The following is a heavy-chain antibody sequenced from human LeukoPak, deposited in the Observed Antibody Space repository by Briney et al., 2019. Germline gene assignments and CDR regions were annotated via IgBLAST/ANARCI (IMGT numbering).Heavy chain of an antibody. J-gene: IGHJ4*02. V-gene: IGHV1-69*13. Sequence: GASVNVSCKHSGGTFSSYAISWLRQAPGQGLEWMGGIIPLFGTANYAQKFLRRVTITADESTSPAYMELSTLTSEDTAVYYCARMDGSGSYYFDYWGQGTLVTVSS. CDR3: ARMDGSGSYYFDY. CDR1: GGTFSSYA. D-gene: IGHD3-10*01. CDR2: IIPLFGTA.